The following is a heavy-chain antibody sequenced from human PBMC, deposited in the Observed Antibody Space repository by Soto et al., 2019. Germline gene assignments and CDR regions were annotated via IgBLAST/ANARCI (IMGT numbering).Heavy chain of an antibody. CDR1: GFTFTSSA. D-gene: IGHD7-27*01. J-gene: IGHJ2*01. V-gene: IGHV1-58*01. CDR3: AAHGTPGDNWYFDL. Sequence: ASVKVSCKASGFTFTSSAVQWVRQARGQRLEWIGWIVVGSGNTNYAQKFQERVTITRDMSTSTAYMELSSLRSEDTAVYYCAAHGTPGDNWYFDLWGRGTLVTVSS. CDR2: IVVGSGNT.